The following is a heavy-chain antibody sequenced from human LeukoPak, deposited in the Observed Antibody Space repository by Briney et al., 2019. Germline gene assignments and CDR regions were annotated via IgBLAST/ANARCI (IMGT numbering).Heavy chain of an antibody. J-gene: IGHJ6*04. CDR2: INHSGST. D-gene: IGHD3-10*01. V-gene: IGHV4-34*01. CDR1: GGSFSGYY. CDR3: ARSITMVRGVIGSLYYYGMDV. Sequence: PSETLSLTCAVYGGSFSGYYWSWIRQPPGKGLEWIGEINHSGSTNYNPSLKSRVTISVDTSKNQFSLKLSSVTAADTAVYYCARSITMVRGVIGSLYYYGMDVWGKGTTVTVSS.